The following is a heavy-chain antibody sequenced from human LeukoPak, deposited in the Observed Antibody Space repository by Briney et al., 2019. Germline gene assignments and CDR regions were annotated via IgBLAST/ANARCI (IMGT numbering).Heavy chain of an antibody. V-gene: IGHV3-23*01. CDR2: ISGSGGST. D-gene: IGHD6-19*01. CDR3: ARGLYSSGWYEWLTPLNY. Sequence: GGSLRLSCAASGFTFSSYGMSWVRQAPGKGLEWVSAISGSGGSTYYADSVKGRFTISRDNAKNSLYLQMNSLRAEDTAVYYCARGLYSSGWYEWLTPLNYWGQGTLVTVSS. CDR1: GFTFSSYG. J-gene: IGHJ4*02.